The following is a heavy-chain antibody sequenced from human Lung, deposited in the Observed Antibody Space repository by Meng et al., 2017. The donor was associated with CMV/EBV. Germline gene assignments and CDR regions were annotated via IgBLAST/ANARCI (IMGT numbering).Heavy chain of an antibody. Sequence: SGPLSLHGAVCGGPMMSSPGWRWGPGPEGMGLEWIGEIHHSGSTDYNQSIKSRVHISVDKEKKQCDLNLSSVTVADKGVHNSARVGEWLTIDYWGQGTLVTVSS. CDR3: ARVGEWLTIDY. CDR1: GGPMMSSPG. V-gene: IGHV4-4*02. J-gene: IGHJ4*02. CDR2: IHHSGST. D-gene: IGHD3-16*01.